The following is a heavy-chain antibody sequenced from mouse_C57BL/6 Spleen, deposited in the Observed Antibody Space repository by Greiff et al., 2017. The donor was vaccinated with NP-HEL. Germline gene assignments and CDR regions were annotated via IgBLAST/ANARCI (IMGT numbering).Heavy chain of an antibody. J-gene: IGHJ3*01. Sequence: EVQLQQSGAELVRPGASVKLSCTASGFNIKDDYMHWVKQRPEQGLEWIGWIDPENGDTEYASKFQGKATITADTSSNTAYLQLSSLTSEDTAVYYCTKDGNFQAWFAYWGQGTLVTVSA. D-gene: IGHD2-1*01. CDR2: IDPENGDT. CDR3: TKDGNFQAWFAY. CDR1: GFNIKDDY. V-gene: IGHV14-4*01.